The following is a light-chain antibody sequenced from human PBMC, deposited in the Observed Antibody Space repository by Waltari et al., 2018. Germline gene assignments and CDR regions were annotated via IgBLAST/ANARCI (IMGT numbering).Light chain of an antibody. CDR2: DAS. CDR1: QSLTNS. J-gene: IGKJ4*01. Sequence: EIVLTQSPATLSLSPGERATLPCRASQSLTNSLAWYQQKPGQAPRLLIFDASTRASGIPARFSGSGSGTDFTLTISSLEPEDFAVYYCQHRDNWPLTFGGGTKVEVK. CDR3: QHRDNWPLT. V-gene: IGKV3-11*01.